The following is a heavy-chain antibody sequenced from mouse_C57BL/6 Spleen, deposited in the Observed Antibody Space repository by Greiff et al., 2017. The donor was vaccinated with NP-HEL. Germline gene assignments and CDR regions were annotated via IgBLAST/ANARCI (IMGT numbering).Heavy chain of an antibody. J-gene: IGHJ2*01. CDR1: GYTFTDYY. D-gene: IGHD2-4*01. CDR3: ARGRDYDVYFDY. V-gene: IGHV1-76*01. Sequence: QVQLQQSGAELVRPGASVKLSCKASGYTFTDYYINWVKQRPGQGLEWIARIYPGSGNSYYNEKLKGKATLTAEKSSTTAYMQLSSLTSEDSAVYFCARGRDYDVYFDYWGQGTTLTVSS. CDR2: IYPGSGNS.